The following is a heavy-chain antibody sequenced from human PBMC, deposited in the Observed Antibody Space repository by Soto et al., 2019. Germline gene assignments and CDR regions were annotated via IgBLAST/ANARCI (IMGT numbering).Heavy chain of an antibody. J-gene: IGHJ6*02. CDR3: ARGTSAPQYYNYFYGFEV. CDR1: GGSVSTDY. V-gene: IGHV4-59*02. Sequence: SETLSLTCTVSGGSVSTDYWTWVRQAPGEGLEWIGCTSYTGSTGYNPSLTSRLKILLHTSKKNFYMKMSSVTAAEKAVYYCARGTSAPQYYNYFYGFEVWRQGTTST. CDR2: TSYTGST.